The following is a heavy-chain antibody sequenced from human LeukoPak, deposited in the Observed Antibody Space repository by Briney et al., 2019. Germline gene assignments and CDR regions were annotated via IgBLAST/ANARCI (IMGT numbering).Heavy chain of an antibody. D-gene: IGHD2-2*02. J-gene: IGHJ1*01. Sequence: PSQTLSLTCIVSGGSISSGDYYWSWIRQPPGKGLEWIGYIYYSGSTYYNPSLKSRVTISVDTSKNQFSLKLSSVTAAGTAVYYCASIPKSGYFQHWGQGTLVTVSS. CDR3: ASIPKSGYFQH. V-gene: IGHV4-30-4*08. CDR2: IYYSGST. CDR1: GGSISSGDYY.